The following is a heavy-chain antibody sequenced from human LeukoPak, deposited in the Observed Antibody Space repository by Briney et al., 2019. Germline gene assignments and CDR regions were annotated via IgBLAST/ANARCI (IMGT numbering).Heavy chain of an antibody. J-gene: IGHJ4*02. Sequence: PSQTLSLTCTVSGGSISSGGYYWGWIRQPPGKGLEWIGSIYYSGSTYYNPSLKSRVTISVDTSKNQFSLKLSSVTAADTAVYYCARSSSVGLRGGSGYPPHFDYWGQGTLVTVSS. D-gene: IGHD3-22*01. CDR2: IYYSGST. CDR3: ARSSSVGLRGGSGYPPHFDY. CDR1: GGSISSGGYY. V-gene: IGHV4-39*01.